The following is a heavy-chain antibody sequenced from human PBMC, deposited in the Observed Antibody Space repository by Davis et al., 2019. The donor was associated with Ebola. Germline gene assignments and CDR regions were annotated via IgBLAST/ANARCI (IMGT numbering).Heavy chain of an antibody. D-gene: IGHD3-10*01. V-gene: IGHV3-7*03. Sequence: GESLKISCAASGFTFSSYWMSWVRQAPGKGLEWVANIKQDGSEKYYVDSVKGRFTISRDNAKNSLYLQMNGLRAEDTAVYYCAAEGRSSRPGYWGQGTLVTVSS. J-gene: IGHJ4*02. CDR3: AAEGRSSRPGY. CDR2: IKQDGSEK. CDR1: GFTFSSYW.